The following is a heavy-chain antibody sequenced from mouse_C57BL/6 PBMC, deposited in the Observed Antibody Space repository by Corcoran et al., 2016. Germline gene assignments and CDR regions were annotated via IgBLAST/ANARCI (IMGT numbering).Heavy chain of an antibody. Sequence: DVQLQESGPGLVKPSQSLSLTCSVTGYSITSGYYWNWIRQFPGNKLEWMGYRSYDGSNNYNPSLKNRISITRDISKNQFFLKLNSVTTEDTATYFCARDDGYYCDYWFQGFLVTVSA. J-gene: IGHJ3*01. CDR1: GYSITSGYY. CDR2: RSYDGSN. CDR3: ARDDGYYCDY. V-gene: IGHV3-6*01. D-gene: IGHD2-3*01.